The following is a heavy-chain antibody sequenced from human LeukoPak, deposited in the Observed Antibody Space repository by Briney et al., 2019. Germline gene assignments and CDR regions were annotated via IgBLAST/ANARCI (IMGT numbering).Heavy chain of an antibody. CDR2: ISAYNGNT. J-gene: IGHJ4*02. D-gene: IGHD3-22*01. CDR1: GYRFSTYG. CDR3: ARVRGYYDSSGPRDY. Sequence: ASVKEDGKDSGYRFSTYGISWVRKDRRPEPYWFACISAYNGNTNYAQKLQGRVTMTTDTSTSTAYMELRSLRSDDTAVYYCARVRGYYDSSGPRDYWGQGTLVTVSS. V-gene: IGHV1-18*01.